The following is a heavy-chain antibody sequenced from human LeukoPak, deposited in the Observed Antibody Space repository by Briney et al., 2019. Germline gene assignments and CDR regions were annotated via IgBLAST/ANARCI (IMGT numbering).Heavy chain of an antibody. CDR3: ARRGGGTFDY. CDR1: GASISSSDYY. V-gene: IGHV4-39*01. CDR2: VYYSGST. D-gene: IGHD3-16*01. J-gene: IGHJ4*02. Sequence: PSETLSLTCAVSGASISSSDYYWDWMRQPPGKGLEWIGSVYYSGSTYYNPSLKSRVTVSVDTSKNQFSLKLSSVTAADTAVYYCARRGGGTFDYWGQGALVTVSS.